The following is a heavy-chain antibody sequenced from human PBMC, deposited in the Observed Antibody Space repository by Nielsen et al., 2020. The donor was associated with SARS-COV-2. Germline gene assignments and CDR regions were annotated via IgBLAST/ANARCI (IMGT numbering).Heavy chain of an antibody. V-gene: IGHV6-1*01. Sequence: SETLSLTCAISGDSVSSNSAAWNWIRQSPSRGLEWLGRTYYRSKWYNDYAVSVKSRITINPDTSKNQFSLQLNSVTPEDTAVYYCAREQQLVRGGDYYYYMDVWGKGTTVTVSS. CDR1: GDSVSSNSAA. J-gene: IGHJ6*03. D-gene: IGHD6-13*01. CDR2: TYYRSKWYN. CDR3: AREQQLVRGGDYYYYMDV.